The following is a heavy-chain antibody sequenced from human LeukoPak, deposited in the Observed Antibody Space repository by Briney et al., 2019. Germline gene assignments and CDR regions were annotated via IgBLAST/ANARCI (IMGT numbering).Heavy chain of an antibody. V-gene: IGHV4-59*08. D-gene: IGHD4-17*01. CDR3: AIVTNQIDY. Sequence: SETLSLTCTVSGGSISSYYWSWIRQPPGKGLEWIGYIYYSGSTNYNPSLKSRVTISVDTSKNQFSLKLSSVTAADTAVYYCAIVTNQIDYWGQGTLVTVSS. J-gene: IGHJ4*02. CDR2: IYYSGST. CDR1: GGSISSYY.